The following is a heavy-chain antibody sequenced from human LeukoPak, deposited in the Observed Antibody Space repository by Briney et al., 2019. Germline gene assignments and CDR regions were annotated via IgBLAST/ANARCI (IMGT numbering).Heavy chain of an antibody. CDR1: GGSISSYY. CDR2: IYTSGST. V-gene: IGHV4-4*07. J-gene: IGHJ6*03. Sequence: SETLSLTCTVSGGSISSYYWSWIRQPAGKGLEWIGRIYTSGSTNYNPSLKSRVTMSVDTSKNQFSLKLSSVTAADTAVYYCARVNKVITQEYYYYYMDVWGKGTTATVSS. CDR3: ARVNKVITQEYYYYYMDV. D-gene: IGHD3-10*01.